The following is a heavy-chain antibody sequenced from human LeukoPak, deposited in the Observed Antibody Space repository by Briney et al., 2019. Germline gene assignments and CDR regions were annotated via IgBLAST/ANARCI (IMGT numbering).Heavy chain of an antibody. CDR3: ARVGRGSYYYYYGMDV. Sequence: ASVKVSCKASGYTFISYGISWVRQAPGQGLEWMGWISAYNGNTDYAQKLQGRVTTTTDTSTSTAYMELRSLRSDDTAVYYCARVGRGSYYYYYGMDVWGQGTSVTVSS. CDR1: GYTFISYG. D-gene: IGHD1-26*01. J-gene: IGHJ6*02. CDR2: ISAYNGNT. V-gene: IGHV1-18*01.